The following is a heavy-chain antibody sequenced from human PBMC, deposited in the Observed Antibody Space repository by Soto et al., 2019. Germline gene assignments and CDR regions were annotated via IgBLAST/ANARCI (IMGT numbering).Heavy chain of an antibody. CDR3: ARVFSGSSYFDF. J-gene: IGHJ4*01. V-gene: IGHV3-11*06. CDR1: GFNFRDNY. D-gene: IGHD1-26*01. Sequence: GGSLRLSCTASGFNFRDNYMSWLRQAPGKGLEWISYISGSGRYANYADSVKGRFTISRDNAKNSVYLEMNSLRAEDTAVYYCARVFSGSSYFDFWGHGTLVTVSS. CDR2: ISGSGRYA.